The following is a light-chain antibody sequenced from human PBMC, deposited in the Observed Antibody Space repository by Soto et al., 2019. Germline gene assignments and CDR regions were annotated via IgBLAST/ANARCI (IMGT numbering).Light chain of an antibody. J-gene: IGKJ4*01. CDR2: DAS. Sequence: DIQMTQSPSTLSASVVDRVIITCLTSQSISGWLAWYQQKPGKAPKLLIYDASSLESGVPSRFSGSGSGTEFTLAISSLQPDDFATYYCQQSYSTLLLTFGGGTKVDIK. CDR3: QQSYSTLLLT. V-gene: IGKV1-5*01. CDR1: QSISGW.